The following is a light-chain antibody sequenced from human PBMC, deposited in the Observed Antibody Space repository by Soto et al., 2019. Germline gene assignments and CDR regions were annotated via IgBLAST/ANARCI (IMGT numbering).Light chain of an antibody. CDR3: SSYTRSSTL. V-gene: IGLV2-14*03. Sequence: QSVLTQPASVSGSPGQSITISCTGASSDVGGYNYVSWYQHHPGKAPKLMIYDVSNRPSGVSNRFSDSKSGNTASLIISGLQAEDEADYYCSSYTRSSTLFGGGTKVNVL. CDR2: DVS. J-gene: IGLJ2*01. CDR1: SSDVGGYNY.